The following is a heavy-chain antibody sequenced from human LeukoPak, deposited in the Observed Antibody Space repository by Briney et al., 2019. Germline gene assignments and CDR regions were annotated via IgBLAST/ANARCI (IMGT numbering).Heavy chain of an antibody. CDR1: GGSFSGYC. Sequence: SETLSLTCAVYGGSFSGYCWSWIRQPPGKGLEWIGEINHSGSTNYNPSLKSRVTISVDTSKNQFSLKLSSVTAADTAVYYCASELGYCSSTSCHQDYWGQGTLVTVSS. J-gene: IGHJ4*02. V-gene: IGHV4-34*01. CDR3: ASELGYCSSTSCHQDY. CDR2: INHSGST. D-gene: IGHD2-2*01.